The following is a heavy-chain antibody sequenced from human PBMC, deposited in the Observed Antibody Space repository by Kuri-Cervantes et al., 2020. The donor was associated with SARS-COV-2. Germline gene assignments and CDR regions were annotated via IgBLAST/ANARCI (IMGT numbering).Heavy chain of an antibody. J-gene: IGHJ4*02. D-gene: IGHD1-26*01. CDR2: INHSVST. V-gene: IGHV4-34*01. Sequence: SETLSLTCAVYGGSFSGYYWSWIRQPPGKGLAWIGEINHSVSTNYNPSLKSRVTISADTSKNQFSLKVTSATASDTAVYYCTRIGPSYGHPTNVDYCGQGTLVVASS. CDR3: TRIGPSYGHPTNVDY. CDR1: GGSFSGYY.